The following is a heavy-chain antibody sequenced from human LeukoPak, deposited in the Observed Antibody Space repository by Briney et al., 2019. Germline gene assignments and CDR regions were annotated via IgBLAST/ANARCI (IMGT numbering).Heavy chain of an antibody. V-gene: IGHV1-2*06. J-gene: IGHJ4*02. Sequence: ASVKVSCKASGYTFTGYYIHWVRQAPGQGLEWMGRINPNTGGTNYAQKFQGRVTMTRDTSISTAYMELSRLRSDDTAVYYCARRGYGDYVDYWGQGTLVTVSS. CDR2: INPNTGGT. CDR3: ARRGYGDYVDY. D-gene: IGHD4-17*01. CDR1: GYTFTGYY.